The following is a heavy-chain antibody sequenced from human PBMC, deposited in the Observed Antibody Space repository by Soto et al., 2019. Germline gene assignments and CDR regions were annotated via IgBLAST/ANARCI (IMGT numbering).Heavy chain of an antibody. J-gene: IGHJ6*02. Sequence: QLVESGEGLVKPGGSLRVSCAASRFAFSSYSMHWVRQAPMKGLEWVASINSVASYVYYADSVEGRFTISRDNAKNSVYLQMNSLRAEDTAVYYCTRDRSSFMRGRIRGPYGGLDVWGQGTTV. CDR1: RFAFSSYS. CDR2: INSVASYV. V-gene: IGHV3-21*01. D-gene: IGHD3-10*01. CDR3: TRDRSSFMRGRIRGPYGGLDV.